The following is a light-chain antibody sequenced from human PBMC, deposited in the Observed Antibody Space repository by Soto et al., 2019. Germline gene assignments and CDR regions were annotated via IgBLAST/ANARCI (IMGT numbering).Light chain of an antibody. Sequence: EIVMTQSPDTLSVSPGERATLSCRASQSVSTNLAWYQQKPGQAPRLLIYGASTRATGIPARFSGSGSGTESTLTITSLQSEDFAVYHCQQYNNWPYTLGQGTKLKIK. V-gene: IGKV3-15*01. J-gene: IGKJ2*01. CDR3: QQYNNWPYT. CDR2: GAS. CDR1: QSVSTN.